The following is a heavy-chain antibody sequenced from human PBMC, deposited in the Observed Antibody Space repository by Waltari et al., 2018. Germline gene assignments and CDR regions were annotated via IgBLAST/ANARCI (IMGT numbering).Heavy chain of an antibody. D-gene: IGHD1-26*01. CDR2: IDHSGST. CDR1: GYSISSGYY. CDR3: ARMRGWELPSFYFDY. V-gene: IGHV4-38-2*01. Sequence: QVQLQESGPGLVKPSETLSLTCAVSGYSISSGYYWGWIRQPPGKGLEWIGSIDHSGSTYYNPSLKSRVTISVDTSKNQFSLKLSSVTAADTAVYYCARMRGWELPSFYFDYWGQGTLVTVSS. J-gene: IGHJ4*02.